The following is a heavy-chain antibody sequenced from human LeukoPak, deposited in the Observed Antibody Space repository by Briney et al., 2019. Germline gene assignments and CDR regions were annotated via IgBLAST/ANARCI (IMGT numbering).Heavy chain of an antibody. Sequence: SETLSLTCVVYGGSFNGYYWSWIRQPPGKGLEWIGYIYYSGSTNYNPSLKSRVSISVDTSKNQFSLKLSSVTAADTAVYYCARTGSTVTMLYPFDHWGQGTLVTVSS. CDR1: GGSFNGYY. V-gene: IGHV4-59*01. J-gene: IGHJ4*02. CDR2: IYYSGST. D-gene: IGHD4-17*01. CDR3: ARTGSTVTMLYPFDH.